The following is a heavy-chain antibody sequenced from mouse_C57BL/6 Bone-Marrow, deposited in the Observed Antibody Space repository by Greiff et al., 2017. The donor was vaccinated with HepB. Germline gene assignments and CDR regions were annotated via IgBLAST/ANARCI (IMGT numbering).Heavy chain of an antibody. V-gene: IGHV14-3*01. CDR2: IDPANGNT. J-gene: IGHJ4*01. D-gene: IGHD1-1*01. Sequence: EVKGVESVAELVRPGASVKLSCTASGFNIKNTYMHWVKQRPEQGLEWIGRIDPANGNTKYAPKFQGKATITADTSSNTAYLQLSSLTSEDTAIYYCARGYYGSSYDYYAMDYWGQGTSVTVSS. CDR3: ARGYYGSSYDYYAMDY. CDR1: GFNIKNTY.